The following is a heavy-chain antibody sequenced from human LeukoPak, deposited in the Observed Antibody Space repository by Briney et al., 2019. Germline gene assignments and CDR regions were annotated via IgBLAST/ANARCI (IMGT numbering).Heavy chain of an antibody. D-gene: IGHD3-22*01. CDR2: INACNGNT. CDR1: GYTFTSYA. Sequence: ASVKVSCKASGYTFTSYAMHWVRQAPGQRLEWMGWINACNGNTKYSQEFQGRVTITRDTSASTAYMELSSLRSEDTAVYYCARDSGPAQLGRYRAHYYDSSGYYYFDYWGQGTLVTVSS. CDR3: ARDSGPAQLGRYRAHYYDSSGYYYFDY. J-gene: IGHJ4*02. V-gene: IGHV1-3*03.